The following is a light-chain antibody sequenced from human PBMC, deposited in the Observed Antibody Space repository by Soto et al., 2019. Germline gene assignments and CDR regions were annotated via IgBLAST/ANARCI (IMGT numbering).Light chain of an antibody. CDR3: QQYNTWTFT. CDR1: QSVSSN. J-gene: IGKJ3*01. Sequence: EIVMTQSPATLSVSPGERATLSCRASQSVSSNLAWYQQKPGQAPRLLIYGASTRATGIPARFSGSGSGTEFPLTISSLQSEDFAVYYCQQYNTWTFTFGHGTKVDIK. CDR2: GAS. V-gene: IGKV3-15*01.